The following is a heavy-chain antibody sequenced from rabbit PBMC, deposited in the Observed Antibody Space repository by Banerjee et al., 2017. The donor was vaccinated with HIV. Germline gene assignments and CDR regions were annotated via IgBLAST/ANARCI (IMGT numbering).Heavy chain of an antibody. V-gene: IGHV1S40*01. Sequence: QSLEESGGDLVKPGASLTLTCTASGFDLSSYYYMCWVRQAPGKGLEWIACIYTGSSGSTYYASWAKGRFTISKTSSTTVTLQMPSLTSADTATYFCATPPNQNYKLWGPGTLVTVS. CDR1: GFDLSSYYY. CDR3: ATPPNQNYKL. CDR2: IYTGSSGST. J-gene: IGHJ4*01.